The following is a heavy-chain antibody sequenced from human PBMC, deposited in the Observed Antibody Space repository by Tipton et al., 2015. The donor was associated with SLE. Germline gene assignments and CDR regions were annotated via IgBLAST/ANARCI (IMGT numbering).Heavy chain of an antibody. CDR2: IYYSGST. CDR3: AACGTMVQGVYDAFDI. CDR1: GGSISSYY. D-gene: IGHD3-10*01. V-gene: IGHV4-59*12. Sequence: TLSLTCTVSGGSISSYYWSWIRQPPGKGLEWIGYIYYSGSTNYNPSLKSRVTISVDTSKNQFSLKLSSVTAADTAVYYCAACGTMVQGVYDAFDIWGQGTMVTISS. J-gene: IGHJ3*02.